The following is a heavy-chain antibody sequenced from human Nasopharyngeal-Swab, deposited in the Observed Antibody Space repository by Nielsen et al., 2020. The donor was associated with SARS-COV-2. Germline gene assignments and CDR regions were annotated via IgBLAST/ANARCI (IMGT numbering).Heavy chain of an antibody. D-gene: IGHD6-13*01. CDR1: GFTFSSYG. CDR3: ARDLGGAAAGTDY. J-gene: IGHJ4*02. V-gene: IGHV3-33*01. CDR2: IWYDGSNK. Sequence: GRSLRLSCAASGFTFSSYGMHWVRQAPGKGLEWLAVIWYDGSNKYYADSVKGRFTISRDNSKNTLYLQMNSLRAEDTAVYYCARDLGGAAAGTDYWGQGTLVTVSS.